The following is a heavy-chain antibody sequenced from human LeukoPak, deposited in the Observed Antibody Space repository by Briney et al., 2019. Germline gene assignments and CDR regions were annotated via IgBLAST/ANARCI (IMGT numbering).Heavy chain of an antibody. J-gene: IGHJ5*02. D-gene: IGHD2-2*01. Sequence: GASVNVSGKASGGTFTSYAIIWVRQAPGQWLEWMGGIIPIVGTANYAQKFQGRGTITTDSSTSTAYLALSSLRSEDTAVYYCARGGQGPHCSSPSCTNWFDPWGQGTLVTVSS. CDR2: IIPIVGTA. CDR3: ARGGQGPHCSSPSCTNWFDP. V-gene: IGHV1-69*05. CDR1: GGTFTSYA.